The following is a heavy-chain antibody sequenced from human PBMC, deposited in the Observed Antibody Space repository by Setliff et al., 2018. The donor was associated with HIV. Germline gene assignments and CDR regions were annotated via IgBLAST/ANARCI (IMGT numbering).Heavy chain of an antibody. CDR3: ARGWGSPRDSQVRYISLDH. CDR2: ISRFFNTI. Sequence: SVKVSCKASGDTYRNYAVNWVRQAPGQGLEWMGAISRFFNTITYAHNFQGRVTITADESTSTGYMELRSLRSDDTAVYFCARGWGSPRDSQVRYISLDHWGQGSLVTVSS. J-gene: IGHJ4*02. CDR1: GDTYRNYA. D-gene: IGHD3-16*01. V-gene: IGHV1-69*13.